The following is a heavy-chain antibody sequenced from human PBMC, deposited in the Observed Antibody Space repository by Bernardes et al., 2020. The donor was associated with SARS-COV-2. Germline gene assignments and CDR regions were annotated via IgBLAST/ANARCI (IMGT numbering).Heavy chain of an antibody. CDR3: ARRRYGDFGVDV. J-gene: IGHJ6*02. CDR2: IYPGDSDT. CDR1: DYTFTHYW. Sequence: GAYLKSSRNGSDYTFTHYWIGWVRPIPGKGLEWMGIIYPGDSDTKYSPSFQGRVTISADKSVNTAYLQWSSLKASDTAIYYCARRRYGDFGVDVWGQGTTVTVSS. D-gene: IGHD4-17*01. V-gene: IGHV5-51*01.